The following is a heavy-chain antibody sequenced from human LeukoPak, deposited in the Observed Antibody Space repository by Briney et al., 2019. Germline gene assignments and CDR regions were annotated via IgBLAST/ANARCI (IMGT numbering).Heavy chain of an antibody. Sequence: GGSLRLSCAASGFTFSSYAMHWVRQAPGKGLEWVAVISYDGSNKYYADSVKGRFTISRDNSKNTLYLQMNSLRAEDTAVYYCARQQWLNSCFDYWGQGTLVTVSS. CDR2: ISYDGSNK. CDR1: GFTFSSYA. V-gene: IGHV3-30-3*01. D-gene: IGHD6-19*01. CDR3: ARQQWLNSCFDY. J-gene: IGHJ4*02.